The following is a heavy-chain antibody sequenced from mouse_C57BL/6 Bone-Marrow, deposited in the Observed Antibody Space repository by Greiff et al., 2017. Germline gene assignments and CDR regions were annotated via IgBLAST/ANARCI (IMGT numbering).Heavy chain of an antibody. Sequence: EVMLVESGGGLVKPGGSLKLSCAASGFTFSSYAMSWVRQTPEKRLEWVATISDGGSYTYYPDNVKGRFTISRDHAKNNLYLQMSHLKSEDTAMYYCARVLGEFDYWGQGTTLTVSS. CDR1: GFTFSSYA. CDR2: ISDGGSYT. CDR3: ARVLGEFDY. V-gene: IGHV5-4*03. D-gene: IGHD1-1*01. J-gene: IGHJ2*01.